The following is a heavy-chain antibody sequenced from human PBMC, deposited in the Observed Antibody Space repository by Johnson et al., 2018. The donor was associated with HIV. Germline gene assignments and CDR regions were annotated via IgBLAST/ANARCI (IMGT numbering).Heavy chain of an antibody. V-gene: IGHV3-53*01. CDR3: AKDYSSILSAFDI. CDR2: IYSGGST. CDR1: GFTVSSNY. D-gene: IGHD6-13*01. Sequence: VQLVESGGGLIQPGGSLRLSCAASGFTVSSNYMSWVRQTPGKGLEWVSIIYSGGSTYYADSVKGRFTISRDNSKNTLYLKMNSLRAEDTAVYYCAKDYSSILSAFDIWGQGTMVTVSS. J-gene: IGHJ3*02.